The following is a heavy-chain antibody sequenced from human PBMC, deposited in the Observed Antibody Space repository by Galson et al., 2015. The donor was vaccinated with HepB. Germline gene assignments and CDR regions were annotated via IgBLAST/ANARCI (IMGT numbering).Heavy chain of an antibody. CDR3: ARSRTVVTLPRFDF. CDR2: IGHGGKIA. J-gene: IGHJ4*02. CDR1: GFTLRTYG. Sequence: SLRLSCAASGFTLRTYGLQWVRQAPGKGLEWVALIGHGGKIAYYTDSVKGRFTTSRDNSKNTVYLQMNRLRYDDTAVYFCARSRTVVTLPRFDFWGQGAPVTVSS. D-gene: IGHD4-23*01. V-gene: IGHV3-30*04.